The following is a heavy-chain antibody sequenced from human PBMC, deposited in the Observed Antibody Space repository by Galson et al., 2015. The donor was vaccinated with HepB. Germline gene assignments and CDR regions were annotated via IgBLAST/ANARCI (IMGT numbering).Heavy chain of an antibody. J-gene: IGHJ4*02. CDR3: TRGGSPDAWCSDY. CDR1: GSSINFYS. Sequence: SLRLYCAASGSSINFYSMNWVRQAPGKGLEWVAFISSTSSGIDYADSVKGRFTISRDNARNSLYLQMNSLRDEDSGVYYCTRGGSPDAWCSDYWGQGTLVTVSS. CDR2: ISSTSSGI. V-gene: IGHV3-48*02. D-gene: IGHD2-8*01.